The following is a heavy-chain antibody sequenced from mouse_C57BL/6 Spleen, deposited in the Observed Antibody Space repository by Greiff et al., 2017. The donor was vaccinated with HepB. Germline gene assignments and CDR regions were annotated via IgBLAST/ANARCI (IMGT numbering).Heavy chain of an antibody. CDR1: GYTFTSYW. CDR2: IDPSDSYT. Sequence: VKLQQPGAELVRPGPSVKLSCKASGYTFTSYWMHWVKQRPGQGLEWIGVIDPSDSYTNYNQKFKGKATLTVDTSSSTAYMQLSSLTSEDSAVYYCAGDYGDYWGQGTTLTVSS. D-gene: IGHD1-1*01. CDR3: AGDYGDY. V-gene: IGHV1-59*01. J-gene: IGHJ2*01.